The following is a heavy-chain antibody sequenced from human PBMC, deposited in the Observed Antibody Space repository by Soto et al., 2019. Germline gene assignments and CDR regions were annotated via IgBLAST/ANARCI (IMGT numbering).Heavy chain of an antibody. Sequence: PSETLSLTCAVYGGSFSGYYWSWIRQPPGKGLEWIGEINHSGSTNYNPSLKSRVTISVDTSKNQFSLKLSSVTAADTAVYYCARTYSSGDYYYYYYMEVWGKGTTVTVSS. CDR2: INHSGST. D-gene: IGHD6-19*01. J-gene: IGHJ6*03. CDR3: ARTYSSGDYYYYYYMEV. V-gene: IGHV4-34*01. CDR1: GGSFSGYY.